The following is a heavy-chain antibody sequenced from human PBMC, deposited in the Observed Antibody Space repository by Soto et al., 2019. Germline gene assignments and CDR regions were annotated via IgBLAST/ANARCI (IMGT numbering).Heavy chain of an antibody. CDR1: GFSLNHYY. CDR3: TRGGAVAAVDI. Sequence: EVQRVESGGRLFQPGESLRLSCAASGFSLNHYYMQWVRQAPGTGLVWVSRINGEGTITSYADSVKGRFTISRDNAKNTLYLQMNSLRAEDAAVYYCTRGGAVAAVDIWGQGTMVTVSS. CDR2: INGEGTIT. V-gene: IGHV3-74*01. J-gene: IGHJ3*02. D-gene: IGHD6-19*01.